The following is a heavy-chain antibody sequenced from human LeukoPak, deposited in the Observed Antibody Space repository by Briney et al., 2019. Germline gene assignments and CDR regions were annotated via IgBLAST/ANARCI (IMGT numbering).Heavy chain of an antibody. Sequence: ASVKVSCKASGYTFTSYGISWVRQAPGQGLEWMGWISAYNGNTNYAQKLQGRVTMTTDTSTSTAYMELRSLRSDDTAVYYCARGDERITVFGVVILPYMDVWGKGTTVTVSS. CDR1: GYTFTSYG. CDR3: ARGDERITVFGVVILPYMDV. D-gene: IGHD3-3*01. V-gene: IGHV1-18*01. J-gene: IGHJ6*03. CDR2: ISAYNGNT.